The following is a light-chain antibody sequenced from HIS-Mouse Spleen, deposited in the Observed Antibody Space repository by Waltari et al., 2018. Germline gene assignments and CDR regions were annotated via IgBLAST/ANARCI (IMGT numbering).Light chain of an antibody. CDR1: SSNLGRNY. CDR3: AAWDDSLSGPWV. Sequence: QSVLTQPPSASGTPGQRVTISCSGSSSNLGRNYGDWYQQLPGTAPKLLTYRNNQRPSGVPDRFSGSKSGTSASLAISGLRSEDEADYYCAAWDDSLSGPWVFGGGTKLTVL. V-gene: IGLV1-47*01. J-gene: IGLJ3*02. CDR2: RNN.